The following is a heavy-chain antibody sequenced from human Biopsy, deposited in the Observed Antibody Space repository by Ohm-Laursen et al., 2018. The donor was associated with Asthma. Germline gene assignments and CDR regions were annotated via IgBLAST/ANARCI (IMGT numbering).Heavy chain of an antibody. D-gene: IGHD6-19*01. J-gene: IGHJ6*02. CDR3: ARCQVGYSSGWSLLLKKIYYSGMDV. Sequence: SSVKVSCKAPGGTFSNFAISWVRQAPGQGLEWLGGPMTVFGTTNYAPKFQGRVTITADESTSTAYMEVTSLRSEDTAIYYCARCQVGYSSGWSLLLKKIYYSGMDVWGQGAAVTVSS. CDR1: GGTFSNFA. V-gene: IGHV1-69*01. CDR2: PMTVFGTT.